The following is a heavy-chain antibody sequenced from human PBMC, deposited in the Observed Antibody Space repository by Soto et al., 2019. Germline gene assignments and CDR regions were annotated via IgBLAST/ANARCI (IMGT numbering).Heavy chain of an antibody. V-gene: IGHV3-30-3*01. CDR1: GFTFSSYA. Sequence: QVQLVESGGGVVQSGRSLRLSCAASGFTFSSYAMHWVRQAPGKGLEWVAVISYDGSNKYYADSVKGRFTISRDNSKNTLYLQMNSLRAEDTAVYYCARGEEYSSSPSLDVWGQGTTVTVSS. J-gene: IGHJ6*02. D-gene: IGHD6-6*01. CDR3: ARGEEYSSSPSLDV. CDR2: ISYDGSNK.